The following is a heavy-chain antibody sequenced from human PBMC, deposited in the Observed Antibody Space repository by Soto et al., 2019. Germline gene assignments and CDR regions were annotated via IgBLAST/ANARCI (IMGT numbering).Heavy chain of an antibody. CDR2: IYSGGST. CDR3: ARDRGWDSYRLNHDAFDI. V-gene: IGHV3-53*01. CDR1: GFTVSSNY. D-gene: IGHD3-16*02. Sequence: GGSLRLSCAASGFTVSSNYMSWVRQAPGKGLEWVSVIYSGGSTYYADSVKGRFTISRDNSKNTLYLQMNSLRAEDTAVYYCARDRGWDSYRLNHDAFDIWGQGTMVTVSS. J-gene: IGHJ3*02.